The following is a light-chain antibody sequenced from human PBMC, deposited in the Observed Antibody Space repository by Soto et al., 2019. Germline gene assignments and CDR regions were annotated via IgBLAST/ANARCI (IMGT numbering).Light chain of an antibody. Sequence: SVLTQPASVSGSPGQSITISCTGTSSDVGGFNYVSWYQQHPGKAPKLMIYDVTNRPSGVSYRFSGSKSGNTASLTISGLQAEDEADYYCNSYTSGSTCVFGTGTKVTV. CDR3: NSYTSGSTCV. J-gene: IGLJ1*01. CDR2: DVT. V-gene: IGLV2-14*03. CDR1: SSDVGGFNY.